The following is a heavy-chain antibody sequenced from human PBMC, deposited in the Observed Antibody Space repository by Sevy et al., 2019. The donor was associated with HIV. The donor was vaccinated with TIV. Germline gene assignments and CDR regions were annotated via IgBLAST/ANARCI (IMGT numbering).Heavy chain of an antibody. D-gene: IGHD3-3*01. CDR2: TRNKANSYTT. V-gene: IGHV3-72*01. Sequence: GGSLRLSCAASGFTFSDHYMDWVRQAPGKGLEWVGRTRNKANSYTTEYAASVKGRFTISREDSRNSLYLHMNSLKTEDTAVYYCARGDFWSGLGAFDIWGQGTMVTVSS. J-gene: IGHJ3*02. CDR1: GFTFSDHY. CDR3: ARGDFWSGLGAFDI.